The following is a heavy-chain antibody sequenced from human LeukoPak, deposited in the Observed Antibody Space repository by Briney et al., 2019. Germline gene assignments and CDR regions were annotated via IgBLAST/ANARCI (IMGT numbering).Heavy chain of an antibody. Sequence: ASVKVSCKVSGYTLTELSMHWVRQAPGKGLEWMGGFDPEDGETIYAQKFQGRVTMTEDTSTDTAYMELSSLRSEDTAVYYCVTLLPGRYYDSSGYQGMSDYWGQGTLVTVSS. J-gene: IGHJ4*02. CDR2: FDPEDGET. CDR3: VTLLPGRYYDSSGYQGMSDY. V-gene: IGHV1-24*01. CDR1: GYTLTELS. D-gene: IGHD3-22*01.